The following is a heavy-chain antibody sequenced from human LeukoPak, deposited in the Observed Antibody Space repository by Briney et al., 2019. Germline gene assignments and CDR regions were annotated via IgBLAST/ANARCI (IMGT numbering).Heavy chain of an antibody. Sequence: SETLSLTCTVSGGSISSYYWSWIRQPPGKGLEWIGYIYYSGSTNYNASLKSRVTISVDTSKTQFSLKLSSVTAADTAVYYCARAGWLRSENWFDPWGQGTLVTVSS. J-gene: IGHJ5*02. CDR3: ARAGWLRSENWFDP. V-gene: IGHV4-59*01. D-gene: IGHD5-12*01. CDR1: GGSISSYY. CDR2: IYYSGST.